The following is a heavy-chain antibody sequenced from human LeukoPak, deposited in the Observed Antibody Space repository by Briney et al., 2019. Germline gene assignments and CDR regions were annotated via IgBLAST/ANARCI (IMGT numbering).Heavy chain of an antibody. J-gene: IGHJ5*02. CDR1: GGSFSGYY. CDR2: INHSGST. V-gene: IGHV4-34*01. Sequence: SETLSLTCAVSGGSFSGYYWSWIRQPPGKGLEWIGEINHSGSTNYNPSLKSRVTISVDTSKNQFSLKLSSVTAADTAVYYCARGSIAADGGNWFDPWGQGTLVTVSS. D-gene: IGHD6-13*01. CDR3: ARGSIAADGGNWFDP.